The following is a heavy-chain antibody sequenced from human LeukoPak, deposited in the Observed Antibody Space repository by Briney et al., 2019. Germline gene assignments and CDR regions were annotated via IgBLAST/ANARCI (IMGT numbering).Heavy chain of an antibody. V-gene: IGHV1-18*01. CDR1: GYTFTSYG. CDR2: ISAYNGNT. CDR3: ARQNYYGPGSYFYYYYYMDV. Sequence: ASVKVSCKASGYTFTSYGISWVRQAPGQGLEWMGWISAYNGNTNYAQKLQGRVTMTTDTSTSTAYMELRSLRSDDTAVYYCARQNYYGPGSYFYYYYYMDVWGKGTTVTISS. D-gene: IGHD3-10*01. J-gene: IGHJ6*03.